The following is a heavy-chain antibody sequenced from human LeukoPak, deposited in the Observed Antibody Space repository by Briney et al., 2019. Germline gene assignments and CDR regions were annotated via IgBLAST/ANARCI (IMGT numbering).Heavy chain of an antibody. CDR1: GGSISSYY. CDR2: IYTSGST. V-gene: IGHV4-4*08. Sequence: SETLSLTCTVSGGSISSYYWSWIRQPPGKGLEWIGRIYTSGSTNYNPSLKSRVTISVDTSKNQFSLKLSSVTAADTAVYYCARELKEFCSSTSCYAIYYYYMDVWGKGTTVTVSS. D-gene: IGHD2-2*01. J-gene: IGHJ6*03. CDR3: ARELKEFCSSTSCYAIYYYYMDV.